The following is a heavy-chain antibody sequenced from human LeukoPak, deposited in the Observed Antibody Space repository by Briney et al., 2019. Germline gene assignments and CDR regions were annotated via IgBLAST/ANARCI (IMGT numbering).Heavy chain of an antibody. CDR1: GYTFTSYG. CDR2: IIPIFGTA. Sequence: SVKVSCKASGYTFTSYGISWVRQAPGQGLEWMGGIIPIFGTANYAQKFQGRVTITADESTSTAYMELSSLRSEDTAVYYCAREGLLWFGERNLFDYWGQGTLVTVSS. D-gene: IGHD3-10*01. V-gene: IGHV1-69*13. CDR3: AREGLLWFGERNLFDY. J-gene: IGHJ4*02.